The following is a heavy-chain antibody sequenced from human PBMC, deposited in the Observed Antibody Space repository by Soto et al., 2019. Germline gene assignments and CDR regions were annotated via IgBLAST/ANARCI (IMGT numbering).Heavy chain of an antibody. V-gene: IGHV4-59*01. CDR2: IYYSGYTNT. J-gene: IGHJ6*02. CDR3: ARDYYYDNSGHPRAYYYGMDV. CDR1: GGSTSSYY. D-gene: IGHD3-22*01. Sequence: SETLSLTCTVSGGSTSSYYWSWIRQPPGKGLEWIGHIYYSGYTNTNYNPSLKSRVTISVDTSKSQFSLKLSSVTAADTAVYYCARDYYYDNSGHPRAYYYGMDVWGQGTTVTVSS.